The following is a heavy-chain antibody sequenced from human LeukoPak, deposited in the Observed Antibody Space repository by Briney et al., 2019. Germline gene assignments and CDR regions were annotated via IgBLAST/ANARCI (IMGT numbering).Heavy chain of an antibody. D-gene: IGHD3-22*01. Sequence: SETLSLTCTVSGGSMSPYYWTWIRQPPGRGLEWIGYMYYSGSTNYNPSLKSRVTISVDTSKNQFSLKLSSVTAADTAVYYCARGAAVDDSNLNWGQGTLDTVSS. CDR2: MYYSGST. J-gene: IGHJ4*02. CDR1: GGSMSPYY. CDR3: ARGAAVDDSNLN. V-gene: IGHV4-59*01.